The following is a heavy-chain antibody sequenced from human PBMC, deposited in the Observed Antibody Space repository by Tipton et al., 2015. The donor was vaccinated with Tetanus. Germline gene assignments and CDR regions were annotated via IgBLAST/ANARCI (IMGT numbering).Heavy chain of an antibody. J-gene: IGHJ4*02. CDR3: ARAHYGSGARPFDY. D-gene: IGHD3-10*01. V-gene: IGHV3-21*04. Sequence: SLRLSCAASGFTLSRYTLNWVRQAPGKGLEWVSSISSSSRYIYYADSVKGRFTISRDNAKNSLYLQMNSLRAEDTAMYYCARAHYGSGARPFDYWGQGTLVTVSS. CDR1: GFTLSRYT. CDR2: ISSSSRYI.